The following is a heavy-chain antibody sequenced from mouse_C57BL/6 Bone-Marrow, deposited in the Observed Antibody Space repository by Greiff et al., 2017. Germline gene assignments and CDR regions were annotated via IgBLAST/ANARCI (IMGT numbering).Heavy chain of an antibody. CDR2: IYPRSGNT. V-gene: IGHV1-81*01. D-gene: IGHD2-3*01. CDR1: GYTFTSYG. J-gene: IGHJ3*01. Sequence: VQLQQSGAELARPGASVKLSCKASGYTFTSYGISWVKQRTGQGLEWIGEIYPRSGNTYYNEKFKGKATLTADKSSSTAYMELRSLTSEDSAVYFCASKGWLLRFAYWGQGTLVTVSA. CDR3: ASKGWLLRFAY.